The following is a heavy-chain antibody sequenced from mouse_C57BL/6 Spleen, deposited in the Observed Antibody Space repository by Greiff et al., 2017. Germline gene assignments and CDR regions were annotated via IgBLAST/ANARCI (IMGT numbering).Heavy chain of an antibody. CDR1: GYTFTSYG. D-gene: IGHD1-1*01. CDR3: ARDYGSREYYFDY. CDR2: IYPRSGNT. Sequence: QVQLQQSGAELARPGASVKLSCKASGYTFTSYGISWVKQRTGQGLEWIGEIYPRSGNTYYNEEFKGKATLTADKSSSTAYMELRSLTSEDSAVYFCARDYGSREYYFDYWGQGTTLTVSS. V-gene: IGHV1-81*01. J-gene: IGHJ2*01.